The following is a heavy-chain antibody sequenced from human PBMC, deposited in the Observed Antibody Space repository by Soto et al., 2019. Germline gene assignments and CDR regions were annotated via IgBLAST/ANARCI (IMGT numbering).Heavy chain of an antibody. V-gene: IGHV3-7*01. Sequence: GGSLRLSCASSGFTFSSYWMTWVRQAPGKGLEWVANIKQDGSDKYYVDSVKGRFTISRDNAKNSLYLQMNSLRAEDTAVYYCASRIADGDGMDVWGQGTTVTVSS. CDR2: IKQDGSDK. CDR3: ASRIADGDGMDV. D-gene: IGHD6-13*01. J-gene: IGHJ6*02. CDR1: GFTFSSYW.